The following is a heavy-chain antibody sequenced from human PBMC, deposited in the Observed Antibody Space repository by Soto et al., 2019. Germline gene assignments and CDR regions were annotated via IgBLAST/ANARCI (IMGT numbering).Heavy chain of an antibody. V-gene: IGHV1-46*03. CDR3: SRDPYCGGDCYYFDH. Sequence: VKVSCKASGYPFSSSYIHWVRQAPGQGLEWMGFINPSGAGTSYAQKFRGRVTLTRDTSTSTVYMEVSSLRAEDTAIYYCSRDPYCGGDCYYFDHWGQGTLVTVSS. J-gene: IGHJ4*02. CDR1: GYPFSSSY. CDR2: INPSGAGT. D-gene: IGHD2-21*01.